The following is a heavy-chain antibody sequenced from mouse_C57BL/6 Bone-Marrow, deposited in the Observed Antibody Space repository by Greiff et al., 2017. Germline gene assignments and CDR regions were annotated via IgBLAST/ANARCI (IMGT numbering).Heavy chain of an antibody. D-gene: IGHD2-5*01. V-gene: IGHV1-26*01. J-gene: IGHJ1*03. CDR2: INPNNGGT. CDR3: AREGGELSNHVWYFDV. Sequence: EVQLQQSGPELVKPGASVKISCKASGYTFTDYYMNWVKQSHGKSLEWIGDINPNNGGTSYNQKFKGKATLTVDKSSSTAYMGLRSLTSEDSAVYDCAREGGELSNHVWYFDVWGTGTTVTVSS. CDR1: GYTFTDYY.